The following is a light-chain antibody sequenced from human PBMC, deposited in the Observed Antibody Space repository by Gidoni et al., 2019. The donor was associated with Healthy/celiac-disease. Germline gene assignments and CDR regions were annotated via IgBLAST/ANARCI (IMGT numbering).Light chain of an antibody. CDR2: AAS. CDR3: QQSYSTPYT. J-gene: IGKJ2*01. CDR1: QSISSY. Sequence: DIHMTHSPSSLSASVGDRVTITCRASQSISSYLNWYQQKPGKAPKLLIYAASSLQSGVPSRFSGSGSGTDFTLTISSLQPEDFATYYCQQSYSTPYTFGQXTKLEIK. V-gene: IGKV1-39*01.